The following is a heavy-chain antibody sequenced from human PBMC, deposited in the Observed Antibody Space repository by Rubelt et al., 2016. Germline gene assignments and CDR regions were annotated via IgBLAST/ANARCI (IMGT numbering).Heavy chain of an antibody. J-gene: IGHJ4*02. CDR1: GFTFSSYA. D-gene: IGHD6-19*01. Sequence: EVQLVESGGGLVQPGGSLRLSCAASGFTFSSYAMSWVRQAPGKGLEWVSSISSSSSYIYYADSVKGRFTISRDNAKNSLYLQMNSLRAEDTAVYYCAREVTAVAASEFDYWGQGTLVTVSS. CDR2: ISSSSSYI. CDR3: AREVTAVAASEFDY. V-gene: IGHV3-21*01.